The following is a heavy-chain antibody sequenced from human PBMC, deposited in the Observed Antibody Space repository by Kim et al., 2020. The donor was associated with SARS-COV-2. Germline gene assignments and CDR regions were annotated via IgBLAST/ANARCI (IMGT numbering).Heavy chain of an antibody. CDR2: INNNGDTI. Sequence: GGSLRLSCAASGFTVSNSEMSWVRQAPGKGLEFVSYINNNGDTIYYADSVKGRFTISRDNVKNSLYLQMNSLRAEDTAVYYCARDPRPGSWYFDYWGQGTLITVSA. V-gene: IGHV3-48*03. J-gene: IGHJ4*02. D-gene: IGHD6-19*01. CDR1: GFTVSNSE. CDR3: ARDPRPGSWYFDY.